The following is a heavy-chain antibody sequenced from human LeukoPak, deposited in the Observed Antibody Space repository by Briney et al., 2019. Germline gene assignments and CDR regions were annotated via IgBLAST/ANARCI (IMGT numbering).Heavy chain of an antibody. CDR2: INHSGST. D-gene: IGHD6-13*01. CDR3: ARVPTSSWPSPDY. CDR1: GGPFGGSY. Sequence: PSETLSLTCAVYGGPFGGSYWSWVRQPPGKGLEWIGEINHSGSTNYNPSLTSRVTISVDTSKNQFSLKLSSVTAADTAVYYCARVPTSSWPSPDYWGQGTLVTVSS. J-gene: IGHJ4*02. V-gene: IGHV4-34*01.